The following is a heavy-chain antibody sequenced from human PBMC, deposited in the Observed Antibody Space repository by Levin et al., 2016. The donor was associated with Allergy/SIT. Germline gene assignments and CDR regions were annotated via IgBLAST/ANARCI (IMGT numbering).Heavy chain of an antibody. D-gene: IGHD6-13*01. J-gene: IGHJ4*02. Sequence: ASVKVSCKASGYNFTAYGIPWVRQAPGQGLEWMGWISVYSGKTFYAQKLQGRVTMTTDTSANTAYMELRNLTSDDTAVYYCARCPAGDFDYWGQGTLVTVSS. CDR3: ARCPAGDFDY. V-gene: IGHV1-18*01. CDR1: GYNFTAYG. CDR2: ISVYSGKT.